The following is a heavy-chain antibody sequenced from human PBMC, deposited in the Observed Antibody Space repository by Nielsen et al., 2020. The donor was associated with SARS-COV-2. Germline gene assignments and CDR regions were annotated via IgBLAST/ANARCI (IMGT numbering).Heavy chain of an antibody. CDR3: ARVPRSPISDYGDYVGWFDP. CDR1: GFTFSSYW. CDR2: IKQDGSEK. Sequence: GESLKISCAASGFTFSSYWMSWVRQAPGKGLEWVANIKQDGSEKYYVDSVKGRFTISRDNAKNSLYLQMNSLRAEDTAVYYCARVPRSPISDYGDYVGWFDPWGQGTLVTVSS. J-gene: IGHJ5*02. D-gene: IGHD4-17*01. V-gene: IGHV3-7*02.